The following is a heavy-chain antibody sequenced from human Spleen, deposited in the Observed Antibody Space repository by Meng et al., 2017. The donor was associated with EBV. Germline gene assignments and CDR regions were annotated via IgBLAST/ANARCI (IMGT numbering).Heavy chain of an antibody. D-gene: IGHD2-8*02. Sequence: VESGGGLVLPGGSLTLSCTASGFTFTDYAMSWVRQAPGKGLEWISAISGTGGRTHYADSVKGRFSISRDDSKNTVYLQMNSLTVDDTALYYCAKLLDSWGQGTLVTVSS. V-gene: IGHV3-23*04. CDR2: ISGTGGRT. J-gene: IGHJ5*01. CDR3: AKLLDS. CDR1: GFTFTDYA.